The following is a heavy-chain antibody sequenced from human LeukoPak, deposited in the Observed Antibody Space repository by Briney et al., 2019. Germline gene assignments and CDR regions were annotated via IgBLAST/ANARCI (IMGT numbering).Heavy chain of an antibody. CDR1: GYTFTSYD. V-gene: IGHV1-8*01. CDR2: INLNSGHT. CDR3: ARNIVATTNYDS. Sequence: ASVTVSFKASGYTFTSYDINWVRQATGQGLEWMGWINLNSGHTGFAQKFQGRVTLTWATSISKDYMELSSLTSEDTAVYYCARNIVATTNYDSWGQGTLVTVSS. D-gene: IGHD5-12*01. J-gene: IGHJ4*02.